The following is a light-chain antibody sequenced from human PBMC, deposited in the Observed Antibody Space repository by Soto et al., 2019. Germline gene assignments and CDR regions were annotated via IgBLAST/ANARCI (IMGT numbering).Light chain of an antibody. V-gene: IGLV2-8*01. Sequence: QSALTQPPSASGSPGQSVTISCTGTSSDVGGYKYVSWYQQHPGKAPKLMMFEVHQRPSGVPDRFSGSKSGNTASLTVSGLQAEDEADYYCSSYGGTNNLLFGGGTKVTVL. CDR3: SSYGGTNNLL. CDR1: SSDVGGYKY. CDR2: EVH. J-gene: IGLJ2*01.